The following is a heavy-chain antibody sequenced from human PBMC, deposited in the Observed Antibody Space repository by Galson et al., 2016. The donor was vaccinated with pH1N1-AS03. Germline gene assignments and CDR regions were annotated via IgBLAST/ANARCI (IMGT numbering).Heavy chain of an antibody. CDR3: ARGVDSGGSQVLFDP. J-gene: IGHJ5*02. CDR1: GFTFSSHS. CDR2: ISGNSGFI. Sequence: SLRLSCAGSGFTFSSHSMNWVRQAPGKGLEWVSSISGNSGFINYADSVRGRFTISRDNAKNSLYLQVSSLRAEDTAVYFCARGVDSGGSQVLFDPWGQGTLVTVSS. D-gene: IGHD2-15*01. V-gene: IGHV3-21*01.